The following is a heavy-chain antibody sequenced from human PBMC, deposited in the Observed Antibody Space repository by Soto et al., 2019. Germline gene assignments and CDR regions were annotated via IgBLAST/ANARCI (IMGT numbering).Heavy chain of an antibody. D-gene: IGHD6-19*01. CDR3: ASTKKWLAFDY. CDR2: FYNSGNT. CDR1: GYTFTSYG. Sequence: SCKASGYTFTSYGISWVRQAPGQGLEWIGCFYNSGNTNYNPSLKSRVTISVDTSNNQFSLRVNSVTAADTAVYYCASTKKWLAFDYWGQGALVTVS. J-gene: IGHJ4*02. V-gene: IGHV4-59*01.